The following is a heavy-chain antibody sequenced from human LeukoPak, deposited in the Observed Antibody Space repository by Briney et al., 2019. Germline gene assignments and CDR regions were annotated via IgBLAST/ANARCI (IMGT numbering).Heavy chain of an antibody. Sequence: PGRSLRLSCAASGFTFSSYGMHWVRQAPGKGLEWVAVIWYDGSNKYYADSVKGRFTISRDNSKNTLYLQMNSLRAEDTAVYYCARDHLSGDYYYWGQGTLVTVSS. V-gene: IGHV3-33*01. CDR2: IWYDGSNK. D-gene: IGHD4-17*01. J-gene: IGHJ4*02. CDR3: ARDHLSGDYYY. CDR1: GFTFSSYG.